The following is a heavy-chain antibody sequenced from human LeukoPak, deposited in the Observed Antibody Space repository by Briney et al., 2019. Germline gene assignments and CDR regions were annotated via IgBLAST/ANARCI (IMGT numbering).Heavy chain of an antibody. CDR2: IYYSGST. CDR3: ARAIYDYGDYYFDY. D-gene: IGHD4-17*01. Sequence: PSETLSLTCTVSGGSISSHYWSWIRQPPGKGLEWIGYIYYSGSTNYNPSLKSRVTISVDTSKNQFSLKLSSVTAADTAVYYCARAIYDYGDYYFDYWGQGTLVTVSS. J-gene: IGHJ4*02. CDR1: GGSISSHY. V-gene: IGHV4-59*11.